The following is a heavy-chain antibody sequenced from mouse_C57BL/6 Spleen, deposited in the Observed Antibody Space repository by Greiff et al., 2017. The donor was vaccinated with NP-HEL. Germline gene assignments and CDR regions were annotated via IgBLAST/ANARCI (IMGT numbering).Heavy chain of an antibody. CDR1: GYAFSSYW. CDR2: IYPGDGDT. CDR3: ARIGGHYYGSSSFAY. D-gene: IGHD1-1*01. Sequence: QVQLQQSGAELVKPGASVKISCKASGYAFSSYWMNWVKQRPGKGLEWIGQIYPGDGDTNYNGKFKGKATLTADKSSSTAYMQLSSLTSEDSAVYFCARIGGHYYGSSSFAYWGQGTLVTVSA. V-gene: IGHV1-80*01. J-gene: IGHJ3*01.